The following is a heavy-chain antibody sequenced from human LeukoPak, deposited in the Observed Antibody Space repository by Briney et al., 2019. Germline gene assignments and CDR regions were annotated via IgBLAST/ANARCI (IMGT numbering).Heavy chain of an antibody. Sequence: KSGGSLRLSCAASGFTFSSYSMNWVRQAPGKGLEWVSYISSSSSYIYYADSVKGRFTISRDNAKNSLYLQMNSLRAEDTAVYYCASDNTAMVGYYYYGMDVWGQGTTVTVSS. CDR3: ASDNTAMVGYYYYGMDV. D-gene: IGHD5-18*01. V-gene: IGHV3-21*01. J-gene: IGHJ6*02. CDR2: ISSSSSYI. CDR1: GFTFSSYS.